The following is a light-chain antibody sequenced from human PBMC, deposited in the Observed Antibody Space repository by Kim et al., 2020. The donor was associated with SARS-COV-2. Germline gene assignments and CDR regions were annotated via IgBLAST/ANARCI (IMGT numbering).Light chain of an antibody. CDR1: ESVSSNY. Sequence: LSPGERATLSCRASESVSSNYLAWHQQRPGQAPRLLIYGASTRATGIPDRFSGSGSGTDFTLNITRLGPEDFAVYYCQQYGSIPYTFGQGTKLEI. CDR3: QQYGSIPYT. CDR2: GAS. J-gene: IGKJ2*01. V-gene: IGKV3-20*01.